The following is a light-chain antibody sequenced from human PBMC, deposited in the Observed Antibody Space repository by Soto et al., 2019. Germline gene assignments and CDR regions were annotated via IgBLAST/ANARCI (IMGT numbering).Light chain of an antibody. J-gene: IGKJ1*01. CDR2: GAS. CDR3: QQYNDWPRT. CDR1: QSVNNY. V-gene: IGKV3-15*01. Sequence: DIVLTQHPATLSLYPGERATLSCRASQSVNNYLAWYQQRPGQAPRLLIYGASTRATGSPDRFSASGSATEFTLTISSLLSEDFAVYYCQQYNDWPRTFGQGTKVDIK.